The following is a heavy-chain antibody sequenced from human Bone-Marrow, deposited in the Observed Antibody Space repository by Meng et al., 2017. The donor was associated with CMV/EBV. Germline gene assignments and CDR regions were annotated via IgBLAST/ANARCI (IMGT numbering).Heavy chain of an antibody. CDR1: GGSISSGDYS. D-gene: IGHD7-27*01. CDR3: ASMLTGDPLRDY. V-gene: IGHV4-30-4*08. J-gene: IGHJ4*02. Sequence: QGRWRESGPGLVRPSHTLSLTCTVSGGSISSGDYSSSWIRQPPGKGLEWIGYIYYSGSTYYNPSLKSRVTISVDTSKNQFSLKLSSVTAADTAVYYCASMLTGDPLRDYWGQGTLVTVSS. CDR2: IYYSGST.